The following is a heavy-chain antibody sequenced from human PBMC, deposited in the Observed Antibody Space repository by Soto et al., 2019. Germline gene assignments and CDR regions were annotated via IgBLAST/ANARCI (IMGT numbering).Heavy chain of an antibody. J-gene: IGHJ6*02. V-gene: IGHV3-23*01. CDR1: GLSFSDYV. CDR2: IGRGDDK. Sequence: PGVSVRLSCEASGLSFSDYVMNWVGQGPGKGLEWVSTIGRGDDKYYADSVKGRFTISRDTSKNTLFLQMNSLRAEDTALYFCAKDGTTGGQHYYGTVVRGPGT. CDR3: AKDGTTGGQHYYGTVV. D-gene: IGHD1-1*01.